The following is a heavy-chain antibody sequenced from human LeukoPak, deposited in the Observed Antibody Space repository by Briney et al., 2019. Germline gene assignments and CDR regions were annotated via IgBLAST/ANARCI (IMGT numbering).Heavy chain of an antibody. V-gene: IGHV3-48*01. CDR3: ARADCSSSSCYTVAY. D-gene: IGHD2-2*02. CDR1: GFSFRDFS. CDR2: IPTDSKNI. Sequence: GSLRLSCAASGFSFRDFSMNWVRQAPGKGLEDIAYIPTDSKNIWYADSVKGRFTISRDNAKNSLYLQMNSLRAEDTAVYYCARADCSSSSCYTVAYWGQGTLVTVSS. J-gene: IGHJ4*02.